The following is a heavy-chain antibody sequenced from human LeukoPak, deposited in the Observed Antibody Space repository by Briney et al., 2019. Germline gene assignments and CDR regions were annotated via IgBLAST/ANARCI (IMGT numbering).Heavy chain of an antibody. Sequence: GGSLRLSCAASGFTFSSYEMNWVRQAPGKGLEWVSYFNGRGGTTDYADSVKGRFTMLRDSSRDTLFLQMNSLRAEDTAIYYCARGVGFTTCMDVWGQGTTVTVSS. J-gene: IGHJ6*02. CDR2: FNGRGGTT. CDR3: ARGVGFTTCMDV. CDR1: GFTFSSYE. V-gene: IGHV3-48*03. D-gene: IGHD1-14*01.